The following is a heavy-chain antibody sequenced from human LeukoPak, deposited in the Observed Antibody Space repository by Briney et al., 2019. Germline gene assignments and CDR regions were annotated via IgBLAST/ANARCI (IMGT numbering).Heavy chain of an antibody. J-gene: IGHJ5*02. CDR3: ARVDPHRLPPDIVLVPAAIPWFDP. CDR2: INPNSSGT. D-gene: IGHD2-2*02. V-gene: IGHV1-2*02. CDR1: GYTFTGYY. Sequence: ASVKVSCKSSGYTFTGYYMHWVRQAPGQGLEWMGCINPNSSGTNYAQKFQGRVTMTRDTSISTAYMEVSRLRSDDTAVYYCARVDPHRLPPDIVLVPAAIPWFDPWGQGTLVTVSS.